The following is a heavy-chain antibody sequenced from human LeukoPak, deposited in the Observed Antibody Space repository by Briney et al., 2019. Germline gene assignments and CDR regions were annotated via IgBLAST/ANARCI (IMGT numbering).Heavy chain of an antibody. Sequence: GGSLRLSCAASGFTFSSYAMPWVRQAPGKGLEWVAVISYDGSNKYYADSVKGRFTISRDNSKNRLYLQMNSLRAEDTAVYYCARDPRFLEWLEFDYWGQGTLVTVSS. CDR3: ARDPRFLEWLEFDY. D-gene: IGHD3-3*01. CDR2: ISYDGSNK. CDR1: GFTFSSYA. V-gene: IGHV3-30*01. J-gene: IGHJ4*02.